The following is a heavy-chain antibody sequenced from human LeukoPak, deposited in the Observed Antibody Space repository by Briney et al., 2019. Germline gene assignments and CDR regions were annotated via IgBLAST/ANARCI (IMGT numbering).Heavy chain of an antibody. Sequence: PSETPSLTCTVSGGSISSGSYYWSWIRQPPGKGLEWIGYIYYSGSTNYNPSLKSRVTISVDTSKNQFSLKLSSVTAADTAAYYCARGVGQWLIDYWGQGTLVTVSS. J-gene: IGHJ4*02. V-gene: IGHV4-61*01. CDR1: GGSISSGSYY. CDR3: ARGVGQWLIDY. D-gene: IGHD6-19*01. CDR2: IYYSGST.